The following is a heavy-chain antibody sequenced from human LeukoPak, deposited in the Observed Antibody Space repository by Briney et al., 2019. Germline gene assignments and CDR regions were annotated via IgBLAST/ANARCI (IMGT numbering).Heavy chain of an antibody. D-gene: IGHD2-15*01. Sequence: PGASLRLSCAASGFTFSSYAMSWVRQAPGKGLEWVSAISGSGGSTYYADSVEGRFTISRDNSKNTLYLQMNSLRAEDTAVYYCAKGGYCSGGSCYSPLYFDYWGQGTLVTVSS. CDR1: GFTFSSYA. V-gene: IGHV3-23*01. CDR3: AKGGYCSGGSCYSPLYFDY. CDR2: ISGSGGST. J-gene: IGHJ4*02.